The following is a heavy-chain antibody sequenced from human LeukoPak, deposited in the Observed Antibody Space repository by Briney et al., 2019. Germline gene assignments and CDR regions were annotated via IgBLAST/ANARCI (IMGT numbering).Heavy chain of an antibody. CDR1: GFTFSSYS. CDR3: ASIAVAGTLLDY. V-gene: IGHV3-21*01. CDR2: ISSSSSYI. D-gene: IGHD6-19*01. Sequence: PGGSLRLSCAASGFTFSSYSMNWVRQAPGKGLEWVSSISSSSSYIYYADSVKGRFTISRDNAKNSQYLQMNSLRAEDTAVYYCASIAVAGTLLDYWGQGTLVTVSS. J-gene: IGHJ4*02.